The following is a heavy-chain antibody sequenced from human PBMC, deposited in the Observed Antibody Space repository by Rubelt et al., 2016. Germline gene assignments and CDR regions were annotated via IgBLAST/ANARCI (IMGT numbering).Heavy chain of an antibody. D-gene: IGHD6-19*01. J-gene: IGHJ4*02. CDR1: GFSLSTRGMC. CDR3: ARIAVAGTGFDY. V-gene: IGHV2-70*01. Sequence: QVTLRESGPALVKPTPTLSLTCTFSGFSLSTRGMCVSWIRQPPWKALECLALIDCDDDNYFSTSLKTTPTISKDTSKNQVVLTMTNMDPVDAATYYCARIAVAGTGFDYWGQGTLVTVSS. CDR2: IDCDDDN.